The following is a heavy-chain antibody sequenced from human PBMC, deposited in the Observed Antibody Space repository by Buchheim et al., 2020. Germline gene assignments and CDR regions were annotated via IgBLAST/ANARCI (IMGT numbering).Heavy chain of an antibody. D-gene: IGHD6-13*01. Sequence: EVQLVESGGGLVQPGGSLRLSCAVSGFTFSSYGMNWVRQAPGKGLEWVSYISSTSNTIYYADSGKGRFTTSRDNAKNSLYQQMNSLRDEDTAVYYCAREGDRQQLVRAYYFDYWGQGTL. V-gene: IGHV3-48*02. J-gene: IGHJ4*02. CDR1: GFTFSSYG. CDR3: AREGDRQQLVRAYYFDY. CDR2: ISSTSNTI.